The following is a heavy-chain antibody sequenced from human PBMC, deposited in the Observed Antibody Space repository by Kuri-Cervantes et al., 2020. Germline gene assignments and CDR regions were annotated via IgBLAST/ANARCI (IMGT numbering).Heavy chain of an antibody. J-gene: IGHJ4*02. CDR1: GGTFSSYA. Sequence: SVKVSCKASGGTFSSYAISWVRQAPGQGLEWMGGIIPIYGTANYAQKFQGRVTITADESTSTAYMELSSLRSEDTAVYYCARDNSKPEYYYDSSGYCQDFDYWGQGTLVTVSS. CDR3: ARDNSKPEYYYDSSGYCQDFDY. D-gene: IGHD3-22*01. CDR2: IIPIYGTA. V-gene: IGHV1-69*13.